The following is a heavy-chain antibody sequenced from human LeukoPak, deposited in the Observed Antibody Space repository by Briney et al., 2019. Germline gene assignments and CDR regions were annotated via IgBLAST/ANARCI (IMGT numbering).Heavy chain of an antibody. CDR2: ISSSSSYI. CDR3: AREGIAVAGKIFDY. V-gene: IGHV3-21*01. Sequence: GGSLRLSCAASGFTFSSYSMNWVRQAPGKGLEWVSSISSSSSYIYYADSVKGRFTISRDNSKNTLYLQMNSLRAEDTAVYYCAREGIAVAGKIFDYWGQGTLVTVSS. CDR1: GFTFSSYS. D-gene: IGHD6-19*01. J-gene: IGHJ4*02.